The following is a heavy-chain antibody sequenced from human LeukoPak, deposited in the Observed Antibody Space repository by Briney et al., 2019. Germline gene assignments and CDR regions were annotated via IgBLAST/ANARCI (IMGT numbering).Heavy chain of an antibody. Sequence: GASVKVSCKAFGYTFTSYYMQWVRQAPGQGLEWMGIINPSGGSTSYAQKFQGRVTMTRDTSTSTVYMELSSLRSEDTAVCYCARDQIRKTNYDFWSGQEGSGYYYMDVWGKGTTVTVSS. D-gene: IGHD3-3*01. CDR2: INPSGGST. J-gene: IGHJ6*03. CDR3: ARDQIRKTNYDFWSGQEGSGYYYMDV. V-gene: IGHV1-46*01. CDR1: GYTFTSYY.